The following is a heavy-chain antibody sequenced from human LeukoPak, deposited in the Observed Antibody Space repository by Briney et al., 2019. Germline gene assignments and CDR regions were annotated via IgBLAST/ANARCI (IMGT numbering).Heavy chain of an antibody. CDR3: ARDYAHSYGQFDY. CDR2: IWYDGSNK. Sequence: GGSLRLSCTASGFTFGSYDMHWVRQAPGKGLEWVAVIWYDGSNKYFADSVKGRFTISRDNSKNTLFLQMNTLRAEDTALYYCARDYAHSYGQFDYWGQGTLVAVSS. J-gene: IGHJ4*02. V-gene: IGHV3-33*01. D-gene: IGHD2-2*01. CDR1: GFTFGSYD.